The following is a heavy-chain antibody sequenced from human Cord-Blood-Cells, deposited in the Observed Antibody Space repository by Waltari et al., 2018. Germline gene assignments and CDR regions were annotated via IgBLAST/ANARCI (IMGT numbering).Heavy chain of an antibody. CDR1: GCTFSSHA. CDR3: APRSSGWYFDY. CDR2: ISGSGGST. D-gene: IGHD6-19*01. J-gene: IGHJ4*02. V-gene: IGHV3-23*01. Sequence: EVQLLESGGGLVQPGGSLRLSCAASGCTFSSHAMSCVRQAPGKGLEWVSAISGSGGSTYYADSVKGRFTISRDNSKNTLYLQMNSLRAEDTAVYYCAPRSSGWYFDYWGQGTLVTVSS.